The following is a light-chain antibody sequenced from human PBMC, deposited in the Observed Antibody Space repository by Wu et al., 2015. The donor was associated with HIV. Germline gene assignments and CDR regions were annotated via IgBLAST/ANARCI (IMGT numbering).Light chain of an antibody. V-gene: IGKV3-11*01. CDR1: QTISNS. J-gene: IGKJ4*01. Sequence: EIVLTQSPATLSLSPGERATLSCRASQTISNSLAWFLQKRGQAPRLLIYDASNRVTGIPPRFSGSGSGTHFTLTISSLEPEDFAVYYCQQRSNWPSLTFGTEGPRVE. CDR2: DAS. CDR3: QQRSNWPSLT.